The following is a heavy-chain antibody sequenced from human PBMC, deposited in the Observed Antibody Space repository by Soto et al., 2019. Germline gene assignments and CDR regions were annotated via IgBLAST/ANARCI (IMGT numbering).Heavy chain of an antibody. J-gene: IGHJ4*02. CDR1: GSSISSSGYY. D-gene: IGHD1-26*01. Sequence: SETLSLTCIVSGSSISSSGYYWGWIRQPPGKGLEWIASMYYNVGTYYNPSLKSRVTISVDTSANQFSLKLSSVTAADTAVYYCARGSSGSYLIDYWGQGTLVTVSS. CDR3: ARGSSGSYLIDY. CDR2: MYYNVGT. V-gene: IGHV4-39*01.